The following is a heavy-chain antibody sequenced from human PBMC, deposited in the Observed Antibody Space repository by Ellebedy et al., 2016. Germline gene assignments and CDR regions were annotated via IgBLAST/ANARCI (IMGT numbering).Heavy chain of an antibody. D-gene: IGHD5-24*01. CDR1: GGSISSGGYS. CDR3: ARVAAYNRTVDY. Sequence: SETLSLTCAVSGGSISSGGYSWSWIRQPPGTGLEWIGYIYHSGSTYYNPSLKSRVTISVDRSKNQFSLKLNSVTAAGTAVYYCARVAAYNRTVDYWGQGTLVTVSS. J-gene: IGHJ4*02. V-gene: IGHV4-30-2*01. CDR2: IYHSGST.